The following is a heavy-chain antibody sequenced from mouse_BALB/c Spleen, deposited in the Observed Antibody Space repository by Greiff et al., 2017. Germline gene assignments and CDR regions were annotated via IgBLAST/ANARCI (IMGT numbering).Heavy chain of an antibody. CDR3: ARGGDETWFAY. J-gene: IGHJ3*01. CDR2: IYPGDGDT. V-gene: IGHV1-82*01. CDR1: GYAFSSSW. Sequence: VQLQQSGPELVKPGASVKISCKASGYAFSSSWMNWVKQRPGQGLEWIGRIYPGDGDTNYNGKFKGKATLTADKSSSTAYMQLSSLTSVDSAVYFCARGGDETWFAYWGQGTLVTVSA. D-gene: IGHD3-3*01.